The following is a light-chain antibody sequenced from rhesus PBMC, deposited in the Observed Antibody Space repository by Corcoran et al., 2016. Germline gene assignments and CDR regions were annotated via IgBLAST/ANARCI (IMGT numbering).Light chain of an antibody. J-gene: IGKJ2*01. V-gene: IGKV1-22*01. CDR1: QSFSSW. CDR2: KAS. CDR3: QQYSSSPYS. Sequence: DIQMTQSPSSLSASVGDTVTITCRASQSFSSWLAWYQQKPGKAPKLLTYKASSLQSGVPSRFSGRGSGTDFTLTISSLQSEDFATYYCQQYSSSPYSFGQGTKVEIK.